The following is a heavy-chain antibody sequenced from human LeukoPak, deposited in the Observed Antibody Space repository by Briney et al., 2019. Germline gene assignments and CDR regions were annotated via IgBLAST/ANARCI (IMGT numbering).Heavy chain of an antibody. V-gene: IGHV4-34*01. J-gene: IGHJ5*02. Sequence: PSETLSLTCAVYGGSFSGYYWSWIRQPPGKGLEWIGEINHSGSTNYNPSLKSRVTISVDTSKNQFSLKLSSVTAADTAVYYCARVSCGGGSCYESRGWFDPWGQGTLVTVSS. CDR1: GGSFSGYY. CDR2: INHSGST. CDR3: ARVSCGGGSCYESRGWFDP. D-gene: IGHD2-15*01.